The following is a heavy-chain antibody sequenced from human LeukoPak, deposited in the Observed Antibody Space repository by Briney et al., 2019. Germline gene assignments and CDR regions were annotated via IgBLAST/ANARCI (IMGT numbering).Heavy chain of an antibody. CDR3: ARVFPSVTGTRPGAGYYFDY. J-gene: IGHJ4*02. V-gene: IGHV4-38-2*02. D-gene: IGHD1-7*01. CDR2: IYHSGST. Sequence: TTSETLSLTCTVSGYSISSGYYWGWIRQPPGKGLEWIGSIYHSGSTNYNPSLKSRVTISVDTSKNQFSLKLSSVTAADTAVYYCARVFPSVTGTRPGAGYYFDYWGQGTLVTVSS. CDR1: GYSISSGYY.